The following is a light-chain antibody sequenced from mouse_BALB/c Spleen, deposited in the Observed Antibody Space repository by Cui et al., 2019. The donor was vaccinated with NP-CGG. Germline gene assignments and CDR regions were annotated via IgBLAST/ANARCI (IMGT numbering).Light chain of an antibody. CDR3: ALWYSNHWV. CDR1: TRAVTTSNY. J-gene: IGLJ1*01. CDR2: GPS. Sequence: QAVVTQDSALTTSLGETFTFTCRSSTRAVTTSNYANWVQEIPVHLFTGLIGGPSNRVPGVPARFSGSLIGDKAALTITGAQTEDEAIYFCALWYSNHWVFGGGTKLTVL. V-gene: IGLV1*01.